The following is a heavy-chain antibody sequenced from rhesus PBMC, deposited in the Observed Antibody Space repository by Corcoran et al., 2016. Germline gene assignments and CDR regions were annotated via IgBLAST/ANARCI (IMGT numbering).Heavy chain of an antibody. Sequence: QVHLQESGPGLLKPSETLSLTFAVSVGSISGGYGWGWIRRTPGKGLAWIGSIYSSSGNTYYNPSLKSRVTISTDTSKNQFSLKLSSVTAADTAVYYCARGKRGRQLADFDYWGQGVLVTVSS. CDR2: IYSSSGNT. J-gene: IGHJ4*01. CDR3: ARGKRGRQLADFDY. V-gene: IGHV4S7*01. D-gene: IGHD6-25*01. CDR1: VGSISGGYG.